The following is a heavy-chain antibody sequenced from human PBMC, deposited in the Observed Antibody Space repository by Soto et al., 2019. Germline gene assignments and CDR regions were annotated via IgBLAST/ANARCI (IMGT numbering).Heavy chain of an antibody. CDR2: IIPILGTA. D-gene: IGHD2-15*01. J-gene: IGHJ4*02. CDR1: GGTFSSYA. CDR3: ARESRYCSGGSGYCLPGIDY. Sequence: QVQLVQSGAEVKKPGSSVKVSCKASGGTFSSYAISWVRQAPGQGLEWMGGIIPILGTANYAQKFQGRVTMTRAESTSTAFMELSSLRSEDTAVYYCARESRYCSGGSGYCLPGIDYWGQGTLVTVSS. V-gene: IGHV1-69*05.